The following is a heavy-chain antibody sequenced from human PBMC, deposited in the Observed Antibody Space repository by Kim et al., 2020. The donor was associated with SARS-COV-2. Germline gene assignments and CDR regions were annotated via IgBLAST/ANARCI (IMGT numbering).Heavy chain of an antibody. Sequence: GGSLRLSCAASGFTFDDYAMHWVRQAPGKGLEWVSGISWNSGSIGYADSVKGRFTISRDNAKNSLYLQMNSLRAEDTALYYCAKDRGGEGHRWFDPWGQGTLVTVSS. CDR2: ISWNSGSI. D-gene: IGHD2-15*01. V-gene: IGHV3-9*01. J-gene: IGHJ5*02. CDR3: AKDRGGEGHRWFDP. CDR1: GFTFDDYA.